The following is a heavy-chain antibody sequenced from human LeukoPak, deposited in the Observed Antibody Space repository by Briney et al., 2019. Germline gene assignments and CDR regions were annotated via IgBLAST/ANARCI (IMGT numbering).Heavy chain of an antibody. Sequence: GGSLRLSCAASGFTFSNYAMHWVRQAPGKGLEWVAFISYAGSNKYYADSVKGRFTISRDNSKNTLYLQMNSLRAEDTAVYYCARDGGLRPTYGMDVWGQGTTVTVSS. CDR1: GFTFSNYA. J-gene: IGHJ6*02. D-gene: IGHD5-12*01. CDR3: ARDGGLRPTYGMDV. CDR2: ISYAGSNK. V-gene: IGHV3-30-3*01.